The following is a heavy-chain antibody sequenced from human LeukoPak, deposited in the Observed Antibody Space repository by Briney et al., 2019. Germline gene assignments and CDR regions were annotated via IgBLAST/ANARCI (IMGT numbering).Heavy chain of an antibody. CDR2: IYPGDSDT. Sequence: GESLKISCKGSGYSFTSYWIGWVRRMSGKGLEWMGIIYPGDSDTRYSPSFQGQVTISADKSINTAYLQWSSLKASGTALYYCARLTTGYNWFDPWGQGTLVTVSS. J-gene: IGHJ5*02. D-gene: IGHD3-22*01. V-gene: IGHV5-51*01. CDR1: GYSFTSYW. CDR3: ARLTTGYNWFDP.